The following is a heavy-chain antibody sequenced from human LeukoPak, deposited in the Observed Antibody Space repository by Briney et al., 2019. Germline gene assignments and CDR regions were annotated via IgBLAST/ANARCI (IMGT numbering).Heavy chain of an antibody. CDR2: ISSSGSTI. V-gene: IGHV3-48*03. D-gene: IGHD5-24*01. Sequence: GALRLSCAASGFTFSSYEMNWVRQAPGKGLEWVSYISSSGSTIYYADSVKGRFTISRDNAKNSLYLQMNSLRAEDTAVYYCARGGMATIVDAFDIWGQGTMVTVSS. CDR1: GFTFSSYE. J-gene: IGHJ3*02. CDR3: ARGGMATIVDAFDI.